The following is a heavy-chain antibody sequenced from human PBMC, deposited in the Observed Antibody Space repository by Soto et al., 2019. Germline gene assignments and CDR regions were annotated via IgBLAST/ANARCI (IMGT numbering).Heavy chain of an antibody. CDR2: IDGVGTGT. Sequence: EVQLVQSGGGSVQPGGSLRLSCAASGFTFTNYWMHWVRQVPGKGLVWVSRIDGVGTGTSYSDSVRGRFTISRDNAENTLYLQMNSLRAEDTAVYYCTTVFEYWGKGTLVTVSS. J-gene: IGHJ4*02. V-gene: IGHV3-74*01. CDR1: GFTFTNYW. CDR3: TTVFEY.